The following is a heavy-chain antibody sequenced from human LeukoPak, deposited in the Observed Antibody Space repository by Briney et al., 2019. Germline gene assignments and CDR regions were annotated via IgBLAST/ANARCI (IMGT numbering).Heavy chain of an antibody. CDR3: ARRYCSGGSCYSNWFDP. CDR2: IYPGDSDT. D-gene: IGHD2-15*01. V-gene: IGHV5-51*01. Sequence: GESLKISCKGSGYSFTSYWIGRVRQMPGKGLEWMGIIYPGDSDTRYSPSFQGQVTISADKSISTAYLQWSSLKASDTAMYYCARRYCSGGSCYSNWFDPWGQGTLVTVSS. CDR1: GYSFTSYW. J-gene: IGHJ5*02.